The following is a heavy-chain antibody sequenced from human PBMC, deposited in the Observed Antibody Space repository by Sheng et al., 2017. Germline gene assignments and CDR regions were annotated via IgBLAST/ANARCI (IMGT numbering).Heavy chain of an antibody. J-gene: IGHJ4*02. V-gene: IGHV3-30*18. CDR2: ISYDGSNK. D-gene: IGHD3-10*01. Sequence: QVQLVESGGGVVQPGRSLRLSCAASGFTFSSYGMHWVRQAPGKGLEWVAVISYDGSNKYYADSVKGRFTISRDNSKNTLYLQMNSLRAEDTAVYYCAKDVGVLVVRGADRGTTWGQGT. CDR3: AKDVGVLVVRGADRGTT. CDR1: GFTFSSYG.